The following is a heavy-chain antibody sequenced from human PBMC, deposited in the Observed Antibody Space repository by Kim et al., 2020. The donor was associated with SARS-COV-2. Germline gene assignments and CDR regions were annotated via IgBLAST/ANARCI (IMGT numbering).Heavy chain of an antibody. Sequence: SETLSLTCTVSGGSISSSSYYWGWIRQPPGKGLEWIGSIYYSGSTYYNPSLKSRVTISVDTSKNQFSLKLSPVTAADTAVYYCARLVWGEIRQQLVTNWFDPWGQGTLVTVSS. D-gene: IGHD6-13*01. J-gene: IGHJ5*02. CDR2: IYYSGST. CDR3: ARLVWGEIRQQLVTNWFDP. CDR1: GGSISSSSYY. V-gene: IGHV4-39*01.